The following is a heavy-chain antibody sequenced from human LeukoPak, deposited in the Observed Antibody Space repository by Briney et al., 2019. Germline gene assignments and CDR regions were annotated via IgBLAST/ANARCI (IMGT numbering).Heavy chain of an antibody. V-gene: IGHV1-2*02. J-gene: IGHJ3*02. CDR2: INPNSGGT. CDR3: ARGRSSGYSLDAFDI. Sequence: ASVKVSCKASGYTFTGYYMHWVRQAPGQGLEWMGWINPNSGGTNYAQKFQGRVTMTRDTSISTAYMELSRLRSDDTAVYYCARGRSSGYSLDAFDIWGQGTMVTVSS. CDR1: GYTFTGYY. D-gene: IGHD3-22*01.